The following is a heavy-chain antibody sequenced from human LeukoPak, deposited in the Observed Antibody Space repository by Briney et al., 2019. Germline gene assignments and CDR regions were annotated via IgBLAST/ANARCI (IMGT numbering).Heavy chain of an antibody. D-gene: IGHD3-16*01. J-gene: IGHJ6*03. CDR2: INPNSGGT. CDR1: GYTFTSYY. V-gene: IGHV1-2*02. CDR3: ARSGSPGGTWYMDV. Sequence: ASVKVSCGASGYTFTSYYMHWVRQAPGQGLEWMGWINPNSGGTNYAQKFQGRVTMTRDTSISTAYMELSRLRSDDTAVYYCARSGSPGGTWYMDVWGKGTTVTVSS.